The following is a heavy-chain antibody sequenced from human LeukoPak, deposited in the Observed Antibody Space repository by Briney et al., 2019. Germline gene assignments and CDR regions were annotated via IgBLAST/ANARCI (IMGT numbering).Heavy chain of an antibody. V-gene: IGHV3-7*01. Sequence: PGGSLRLSCAASGFSLSSYWMTWVRQAPGKGLEWVANIKQDGSEKNYVDSVKGRFTISRDNAKNSLYLQMNSLRAEDTAVYYCASFNSRAAFDIWGQGTMVTVSS. D-gene: IGHD5-18*01. CDR3: ASFNSRAAFDI. J-gene: IGHJ3*02. CDR1: GFSLSSYW. CDR2: IKQDGSEK.